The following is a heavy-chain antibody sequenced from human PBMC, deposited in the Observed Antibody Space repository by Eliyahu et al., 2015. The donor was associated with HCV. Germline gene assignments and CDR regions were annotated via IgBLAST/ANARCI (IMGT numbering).Heavy chain of an antibody. D-gene: IGHD6-19*01. J-gene: IGHJ4*02. V-gene: IGHV3-23*01. CDR3: AKALASSGWDFDY. Sequence: EVQLLESGGGLVQPGGSXXXSCAASXXTFSSYAMSWVRQAPGKGLEWVSAISGSGGSTYYADSVKGRFTISRDNSKNTLYLQMNSLRAEDTAVYYCAKALASSGWDFDYWGQGTLVTVSS. CDR2: ISGSGGST. CDR1: XXTFSSYA.